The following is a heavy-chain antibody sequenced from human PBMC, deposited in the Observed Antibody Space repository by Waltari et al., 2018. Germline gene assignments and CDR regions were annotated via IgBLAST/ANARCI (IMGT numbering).Heavy chain of an antibody. CDR2: IYHSGST. J-gene: IGHJ1*01. Sequence: VQLQESGPGLVKPSGTLSLTCAVSGGPISSSNWWSWVRQPPGKGLEWIGEIYHSGSTNYNPSLKSRVTISVDKSKNQFSLKLSSVTAADTAVYYCASSGPSLKILDSTYFQHWGQGTLVTVSS. V-gene: IGHV4-4*02. D-gene: IGHD3-22*01. CDR1: GGPISSSNW. CDR3: ASSGPSLKILDSTYFQH.